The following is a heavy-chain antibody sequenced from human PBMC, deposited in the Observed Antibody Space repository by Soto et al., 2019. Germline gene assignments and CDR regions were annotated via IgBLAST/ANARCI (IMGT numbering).Heavy chain of an antibody. CDR3: ARDSYDDVWGTFRYPLY. CDR2: ISAYNGNT. J-gene: IGHJ4*02. Sequence: QVQLVQSGAEVKKPGASVKVSCKASGYTFTSYGFTWVRQAPGQGLEWMGWISAYNGNTNYAQKLQGRVTMTTDTSTSTAYMELKSLRSDDMAVYYCARDSYDDVWGTFRYPLYWGQGTLVTVSS. V-gene: IGHV1-18*03. D-gene: IGHD3-16*02. CDR1: GYTFTSYG.